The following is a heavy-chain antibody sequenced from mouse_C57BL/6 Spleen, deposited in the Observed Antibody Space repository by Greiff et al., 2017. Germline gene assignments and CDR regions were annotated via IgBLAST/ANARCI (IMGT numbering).Heavy chain of an antibody. CDR2: ISDGGSYT. CDR1: GFTFSSYA. Sequence: EVKLVESGGGLVKPGGSLKLSCAASGFTFSSYAMSWVRQTPEKRLEWVATISDGGSYTYYPDNVKGRFTISRDNAKNNLYLQMSHLKSEDTAMYYCARASSTMITTSYWYFGGWGTGTTVTVSS. D-gene: IGHD2-4*01. CDR3: ARASSTMITTSYWYFGG. J-gene: IGHJ1*03. V-gene: IGHV5-4*03.